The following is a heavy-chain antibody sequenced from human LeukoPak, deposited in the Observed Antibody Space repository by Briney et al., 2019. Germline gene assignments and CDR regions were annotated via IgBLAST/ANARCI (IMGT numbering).Heavy chain of an antibody. CDR2: IYYSGST. CDR3: ARGTVTGFDY. V-gene: IGHV4-31*03. D-gene: IGHD4-17*01. Sequence: SQTLSLTCTVSGGSISSDGYYWSWIRQHPGKGLEWIGYIYYSGSTYYNPSLKSRVTISVDTSKNQFSLKLSSVTAADTAVYYCARGTVTGFDYWGQGTLVTVSS. CDR1: GGSISSDGYY. J-gene: IGHJ4*02.